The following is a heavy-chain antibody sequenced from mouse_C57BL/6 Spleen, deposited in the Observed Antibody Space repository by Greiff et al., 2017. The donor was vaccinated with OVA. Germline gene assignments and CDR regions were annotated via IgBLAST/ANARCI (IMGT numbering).Heavy chain of an antibody. V-gene: IGHV1-52*01. Sequence: QVQLQQPGAELVRPGSSVKLSCKASGYTFTSYWMHWVKQRPIQGLEWIGNIDPSDSETHYNQKFKDKATLTVDKSSSTAYMQLSSLTSEDSAGYYCARTGNYYYGSSAHWYFDVWGTGTTVTVSS. J-gene: IGHJ1*03. CDR1: GYTFTSYW. CDR3: ARTGNYYYGSSAHWYFDV. D-gene: IGHD1-1*01. CDR2: IDPSDSET.